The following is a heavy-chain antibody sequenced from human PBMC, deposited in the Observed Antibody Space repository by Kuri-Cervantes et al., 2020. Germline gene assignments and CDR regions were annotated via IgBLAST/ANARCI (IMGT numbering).Heavy chain of an antibody. J-gene: IGHJ5*01. D-gene: IGHD6-19*01. CDR1: GFTFSSYG. CDR2: ISYDGSNK. Sequence: GESLKISCAASGFTFSSYGMHWVRQAPGKGLEWVAVISYDGSNKYYADSVKGRFIISRDNSRNTVSLQLNSLRDEDTAIYYCATRGHSIGWFDCWGQGALVTVSS. V-gene: IGHV3-30*03. CDR3: ATRGHSIGWFDC.